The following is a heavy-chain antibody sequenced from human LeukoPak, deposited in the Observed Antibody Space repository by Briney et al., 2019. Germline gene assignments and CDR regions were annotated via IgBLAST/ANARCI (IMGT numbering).Heavy chain of an antibody. Sequence: ASVKVSCKASGYTFTGYYIHWVRQAPGEGLEWMGWVNPDTGGTNYAQKFQGRVTMTRDTSISTAYMELSNLRLDDTAVYYCARRGFYGSGTYVGSWGQGTLVTVPS. D-gene: IGHD3-10*01. V-gene: IGHV1-2*02. CDR3: ARRGFYGSGTYVGS. J-gene: IGHJ4*02. CDR2: VNPDTGGT. CDR1: GYTFTGYY.